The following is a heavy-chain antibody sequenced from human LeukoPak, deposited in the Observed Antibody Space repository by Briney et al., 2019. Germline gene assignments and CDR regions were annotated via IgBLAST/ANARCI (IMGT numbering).Heavy chain of an antibody. CDR1: GFTFSSCA. CDR3: AKDAAYGGNSDFDY. J-gene: IGHJ4*02. V-gene: IGHV3-23*01. CDR2: ISGSGSST. D-gene: IGHD4-23*01. Sequence: PGGSLRLSCAASGFTFSSCAMSWVRQAPGKGLEWVSTISGSGSSTFYADSVKGRFTISRDNSKNTLYLQMNSLRAEDTAVYYCAKDAAYGGNSDFDYWGQGTLVTVSS.